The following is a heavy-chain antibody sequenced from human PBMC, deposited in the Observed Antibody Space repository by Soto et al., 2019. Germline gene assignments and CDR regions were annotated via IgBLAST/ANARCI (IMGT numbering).Heavy chain of an antibody. CDR2: IIPMLAIT. Sequence: QVQLVQSGAEVKKPGSSVKVSCKASGGTFSVYTIIWVRQAPGQGLEWMGRIIPMLAITNYAQRFQGRVTLTADTSTTTADMELSSLTSEDTAVYYCALGSWSGETFDIWGQGTLVTVPS. J-gene: IGHJ3*02. V-gene: IGHV1-69*02. D-gene: IGHD6-13*01. CDR3: ALGSWSGETFDI. CDR1: GGTFSVYT.